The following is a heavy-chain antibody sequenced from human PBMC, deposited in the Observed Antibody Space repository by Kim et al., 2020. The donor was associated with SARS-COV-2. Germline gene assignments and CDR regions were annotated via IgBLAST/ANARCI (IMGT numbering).Heavy chain of an antibody. CDR3: ARDRGVGSSGWYWRWFDP. Sequence: KGRFTISRDNAKNSLYLQMNSLRAEDTAVYYCARDRGVGSSGWYWRWFDPWGQGTLVTVSS. J-gene: IGHJ5*02. V-gene: IGHV3-11*06. D-gene: IGHD6-19*01.